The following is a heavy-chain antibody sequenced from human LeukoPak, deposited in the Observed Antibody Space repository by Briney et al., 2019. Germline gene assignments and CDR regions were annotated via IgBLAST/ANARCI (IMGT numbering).Heavy chain of an antibody. D-gene: IGHD3-9*01. Sequence: PSETLSLTCTVSGGSISSYYWSWIRQPPGKGLEWIGYIYYSGSTNYNPSLKSRVTISVDTSKNQFSLKLSSVTAADTAVYYCAREADILTGYYFRVFGGAFDIWGQGTMVTVSS. CDR1: GGSISSYY. J-gene: IGHJ3*02. V-gene: IGHV4-59*01. CDR2: IYYSGST. CDR3: AREADILTGYYFRVFGGAFDI.